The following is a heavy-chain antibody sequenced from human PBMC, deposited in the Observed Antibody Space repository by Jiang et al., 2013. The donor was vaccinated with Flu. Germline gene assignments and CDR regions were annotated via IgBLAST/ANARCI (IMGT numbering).Heavy chain of an antibody. D-gene: IGHD2-15*01. CDR2: TYYRSKWYN. J-gene: IGHJ4*02. CDR1: SSNGAA. V-gene: IGHV6-1*01. Sequence: SSNGAAWSWIRQSPSRGLEWLGRTYYRSKWYNDYAVSVKSRITINPDTSKNQFSLQLNSVTPEDTAIYYCARDTPLTLSCFDSWGQGTLVTVSS. CDR3: ARDTPLTLSCFDS.